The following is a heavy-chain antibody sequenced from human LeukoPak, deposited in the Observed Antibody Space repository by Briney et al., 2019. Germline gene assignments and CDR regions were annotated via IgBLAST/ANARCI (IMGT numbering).Heavy chain of an antibody. CDR2: ISYGGSNK. Sequence: PGRSLRLSCAASAFTFSTYAMHWVRQAPGKGLEWVAVISYGGSNKYYADSVKGRFTISRDNSKNMLYLQMNSLRAEDTAVYYCARADKSSHSFIRSKYYLDVWGKGTTVTVSS. D-gene: IGHD3-16*01. V-gene: IGHV3-30-3*01. CDR3: ARADKSSHSFIRSKYYLDV. J-gene: IGHJ6*03. CDR1: AFTFSTYA.